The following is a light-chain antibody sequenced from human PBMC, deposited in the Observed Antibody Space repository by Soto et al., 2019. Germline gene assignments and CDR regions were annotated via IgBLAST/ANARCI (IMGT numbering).Light chain of an antibody. CDR3: SSYTSSIL. CDR2: DVS. J-gene: IGLJ2*01. CDR1: SSDVGGYNY. Sequence: QSALTQPASVSGSPGQSITISCTGTSSDVGGYNYVSWYQQHPGKAPKLMIYDVSNRPSGVSNRFSGSKSGNTASQTISGLQAEDEADYYCSSYTSSILFGGGTKLTVL. V-gene: IGLV2-14*01.